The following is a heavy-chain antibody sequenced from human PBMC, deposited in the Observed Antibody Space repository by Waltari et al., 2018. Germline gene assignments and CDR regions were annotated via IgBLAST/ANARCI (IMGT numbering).Heavy chain of an antibody. CDR1: GCSFSSYG. J-gene: IGHJ6*03. Sequence: QVPLVGSGGGVVQPGRSLGLCCDAAGCSFSSYGTHWVRPAPGKGLELVTLISYDGSNKYYADSMKGRFTISRDNSKNTLYLQMNSLRAEDTAVYYCAKSLLGGVYFYYMDVWGKGTTVTFSS. CDR3: AKSLLGGVYFYYMDV. D-gene: IGHD2-21*01. V-gene: IGHV3-30*18. CDR2: ISYDGSNK.